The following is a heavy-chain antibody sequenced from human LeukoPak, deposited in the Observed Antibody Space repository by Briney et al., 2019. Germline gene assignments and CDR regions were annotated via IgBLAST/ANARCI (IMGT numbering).Heavy chain of an antibody. CDR3: ARDSDSTHDY. J-gene: IGHJ4*02. D-gene: IGHD2-2*01. Sequence: GGSLRLSCAASGFTFSSYSMNWVRQAPGKGLEWVSSISSSSSYIYYADSVKGRFTISRDNAKDSLYLQMNSLRAEDTAVYYCARDSDSTHDYWGQGTLVTVSS. CDR2: ISSSSSYI. CDR1: GFTFSSYS. V-gene: IGHV3-21*01.